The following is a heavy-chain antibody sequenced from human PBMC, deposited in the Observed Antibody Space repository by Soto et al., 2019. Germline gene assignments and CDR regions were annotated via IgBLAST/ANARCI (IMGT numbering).Heavy chain of an antibody. CDR3: ARSDWNYGGYGY. CDR2: INPNSGGT. D-gene: IGHD1-7*01. V-gene: IGHV1-2*02. CDR1: GYTFTGYY. J-gene: IGHJ4*02. Sequence: ASVKVSCKASGYTFTGYYMHWVRQAPGQGLEWMGWINPNSGGTNYAQKFQGRVTMTRDTSISTAYMELSRLRSDDTAVYYCARSDWNYGGYGYWGQGTLVTVSS.